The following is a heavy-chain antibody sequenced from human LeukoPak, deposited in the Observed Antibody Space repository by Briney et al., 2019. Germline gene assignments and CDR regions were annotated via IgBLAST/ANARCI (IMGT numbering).Heavy chain of an antibody. Sequence: SGTLSLTCSVSGGSINSDNYFWVWIRQPPGKGLEWVATIYNGGSTYYNPSLKGRVSISVDTSRSQLSLEVNYVTPADTAAYYCASARNTYGFAWGQGTLVTVAS. CDR3: ASARNTYGFA. CDR2: IYNGGST. V-gene: IGHV4-39*07. CDR1: GGSINSDNYF. D-gene: IGHD5-18*01. J-gene: IGHJ5*02.